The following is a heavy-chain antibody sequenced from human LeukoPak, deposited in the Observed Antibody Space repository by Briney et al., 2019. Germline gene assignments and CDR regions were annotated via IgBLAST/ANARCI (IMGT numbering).Heavy chain of an antibody. CDR3: ARDQGVAGYVY. CDR1: GGTFSSYA. V-gene: IGHV1-69*04. Sequence: SVKVSCKASGGTFSSYAISWVRQAPGQGLGWMGRIIPILGIANYAQKFQGRVTITADKSTSTAYMELSSLRSEDTAVYYCARDQGVAGYVYWGQGTLVTVSS. D-gene: IGHD6-19*01. J-gene: IGHJ4*02. CDR2: IIPILGIA.